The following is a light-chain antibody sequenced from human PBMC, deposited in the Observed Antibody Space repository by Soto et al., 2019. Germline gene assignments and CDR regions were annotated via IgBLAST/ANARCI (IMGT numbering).Light chain of an antibody. CDR2: GVS. V-gene: IGKV3-11*01. CDR3: QQRSNWPPGLT. J-gene: IGKJ4*01. Sequence: EIVMTQSPVTLSVSPGERATLSCRASQSVRSTYLAWYQQKPGQSPRLLIFGVSNRAAGIPARFSGSGSGTDFTLTISRLEPEDFAVYYCQQRSNWPPGLTFGGGTKVDIK. CDR1: QSVRSTY.